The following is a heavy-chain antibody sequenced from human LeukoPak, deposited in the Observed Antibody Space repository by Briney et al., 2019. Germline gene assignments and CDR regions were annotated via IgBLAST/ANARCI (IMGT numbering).Heavy chain of an antibody. D-gene: IGHD1-7*01. V-gene: IGHV1-46*01. J-gene: IGHJ3*02. CDR1: GYTFTSYY. CDR3: AREPRGTWRTDAFDI. CDR2: INPSGGST. Sequence: ASVKVSCKASGYTFTSYYMHWVRQAPGQVLEWMGIINPSGGSTSYAQKFQGRVTMTRDTSTSTVYMELSSLRSEDTAVYYCAREPRGTWRTDAFDIWGQGTMVTVSS.